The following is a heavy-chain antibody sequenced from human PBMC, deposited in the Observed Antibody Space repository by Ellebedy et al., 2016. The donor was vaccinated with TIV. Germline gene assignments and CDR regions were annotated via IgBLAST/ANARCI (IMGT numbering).Heavy chain of an antibody. Sequence: SETLSLXXIVSGVSVSGGNYYWTWFRQPSGKGLEWIGHIHYSGTTHYNPSLKSRVTISVDTSKNQFSLKVNSVTAADAAVYYCARESGPNYLYFYGADVWGQGTTVTVSS. D-gene: IGHD1-7*01. CDR2: IHYSGTT. CDR1: GVSVSGGNYY. CDR3: ARESGPNYLYFYGADV. V-gene: IGHV4-61*01. J-gene: IGHJ6*02.